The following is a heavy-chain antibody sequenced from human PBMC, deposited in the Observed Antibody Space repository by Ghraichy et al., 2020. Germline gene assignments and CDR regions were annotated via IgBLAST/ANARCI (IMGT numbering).Heavy chain of an antibody. D-gene: IGHD3-22*01. V-gene: IGHV3-74*01. Sequence: GGSLRLSCAPSGFTFSRYWMHWVRQTPGEGLVWVSRINRDGTTTNYADSVRGRFSVSRDNAKNTLYLQMNSLRAEDTGIYYCASDAPFHVDSSGRSVWFDSWGQGTLVTVSS. CDR3: ASDAPFHVDSSGRSVWFDS. CDR2: INRDGTTT. J-gene: IGHJ5*01. CDR1: GFTFSRYW.